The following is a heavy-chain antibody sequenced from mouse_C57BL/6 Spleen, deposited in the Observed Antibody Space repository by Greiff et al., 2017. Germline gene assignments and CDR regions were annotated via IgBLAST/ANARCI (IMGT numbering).Heavy chain of an antibody. CDR3: ASDSAGYVRFAY. CDR2: ISDGGSYT. V-gene: IGHV5-4*03. CDR1: GFTFSSYA. Sequence: EVKLVESGGGLVKPGGSLKLSCAASGFTFSSYAMPWVRQTPEKRLEWVANISDGGSYTYYPDNVKGRFTISRDNAKDNLYLQMSHLKSEDTAMYYCASDSAGYVRFAYWGQGTLVTVSA. D-gene: IGHD3-2*02. J-gene: IGHJ3*01.